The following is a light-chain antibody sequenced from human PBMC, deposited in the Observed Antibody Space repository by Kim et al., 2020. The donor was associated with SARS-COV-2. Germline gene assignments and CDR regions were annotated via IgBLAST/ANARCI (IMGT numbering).Light chain of an antibody. J-gene: IGLJ1*01. Sequence: GESVTISCTGTSSDVGGYNYVSWYQHHPGEAPKLMIYEVSKRPSGVPDRFSGSKSGNTASLTVSGLQADDEADYYCSSYTASNTYVFGTGTKVTVL. V-gene: IGLV2-8*01. CDR2: EVS. CDR3: SSYTASNTYV. CDR1: SSDVGGYNY.